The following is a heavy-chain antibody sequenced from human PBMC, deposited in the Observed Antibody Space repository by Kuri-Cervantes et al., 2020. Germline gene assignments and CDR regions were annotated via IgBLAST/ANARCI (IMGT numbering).Heavy chain of an antibody. CDR3: AKSGALRGDYYHLDV. Sequence: GESLKISCAASGFTFSSYSMNWVRQAPGKGLEWVSYISSGSNTLYYADSVKGRFTISRDSSKNSLFLQMNSLRTEDTALYYCAKSGALRGDYYHLDVWGKGTTVTVSS. CDR2: ISSGSNTL. V-gene: IGHV3-48*04. D-gene: IGHD3-16*01. CDR1: GFTFSSYS. J-gene: IGHJ6*03.